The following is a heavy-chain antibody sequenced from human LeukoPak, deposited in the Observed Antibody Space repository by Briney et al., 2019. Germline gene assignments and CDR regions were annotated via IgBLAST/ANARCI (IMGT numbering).Heavy chain of an antibody. D-gene: IGHD1-26*01. Sequence: SGTLSLTCAVSGGSISSSNWWSWVRQPPGKGLEWIAYIYYSGNTNYNPSLKSRVTISVDTSKNQFSLKLSSVTAADTAVYYCARDVGATPGYFDYWGQGTLVTVSS. CDR2: IYYSGNT. V-gene: IGHV4-4*02. CDR1: GGSISSSNW. CDR3: ARDVGATPGYFDY. J-gene: IGHJ4*02.